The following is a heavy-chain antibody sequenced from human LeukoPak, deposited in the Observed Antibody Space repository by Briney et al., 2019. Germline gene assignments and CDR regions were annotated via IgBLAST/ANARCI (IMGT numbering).Heavy chain of an antibody. Sequence: GASLRLSCAASGFSLSTYGVSWVRQPPGKGLEWVSGVTGTGGSTYYADSVKGRFTVSRDTSKNTLYLQMNSLRAEDTAIYYCAKDHGTAVAGFYYWGQGTLVTVSS. V-gene: IGHV3-23*01. CDR1: GFSLSTYG. D-gene: IGHD6-19*01. CDR2: VTGTGGST. J-gene: IGHJ4*02. CDR3: AKDHGTAVAGFYY.